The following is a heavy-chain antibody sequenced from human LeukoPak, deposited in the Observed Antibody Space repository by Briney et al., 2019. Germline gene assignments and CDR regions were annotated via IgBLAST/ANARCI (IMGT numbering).Heavy chain of an antibody. J-gene: IGHJ4*02. CDR1: GFTFSSYG. CDR2: IWYDGSNK. Sequence: GGSLRLSCAASGFTFSSYGMHWVRQAPGKGLEWVAVIWYDGSNKYYADSVKGRFTISRDNSKNTLYPQMNSLRAEDTAVYYCAKLVGRIQLWLPGSDWGQGTLVTVSS. D-gene: IGHD5-18*01. CDR3: AKLVGRIQLWLPGSD. V-gene: IGHV3-33*06.